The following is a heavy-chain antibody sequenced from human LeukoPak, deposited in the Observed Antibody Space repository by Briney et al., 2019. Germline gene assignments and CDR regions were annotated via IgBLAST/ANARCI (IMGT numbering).Heavy chain of an antibody. Sequence: PGGSLRLSCAASGFTFSSYSMNWVRQAPGKGLEWVSSISSSSSYIYYADSVKGRFTISRDNAKNSLYLQMNSLRSDDTAVYYCARDRVLLWFGEFGRSFDYWGQGTLVTVSS. CDR2: ISSSSSYI. D-gene: IGHD3-10*01. CDR3: ARDRVLLWFGEFGRSFDY. CDR1: GFTFSSYS. V-gene: IGHV3-21*04. J-gene: IGHJ4*02.